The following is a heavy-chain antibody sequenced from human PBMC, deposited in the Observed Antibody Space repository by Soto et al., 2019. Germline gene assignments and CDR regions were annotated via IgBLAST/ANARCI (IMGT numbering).Heavy chain of an antibody. CDR2: IKQDGSEK. J-gene: IGHJ3*02. D-gene: IGHD3-22*01. CDR3: ARGPYYYDSSGYWVEGAFDI. CDR1: GFTFSSYW. V-gene: IGHV3-7*03. Sequence: SGGSLRLSCAASGFTFSSYWMSWVRQAPGKGLEWVANIKQDGSEKYYVDSVKGRFTISRDNAKNSLYLQMNSLRAEDTAVYYCARGPYYYDSSGYWVEGAFDIWGQGTMVTVSS.